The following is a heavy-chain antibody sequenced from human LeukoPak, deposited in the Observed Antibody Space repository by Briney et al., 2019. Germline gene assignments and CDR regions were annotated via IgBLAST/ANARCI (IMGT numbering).Heavy chain of an antibody. Sequence: SETLSLTCAVYGGSFSGYYWGWIRQPPGKGLEWTGSIHYSGSIYYNPSLKSRATISVDMSKNQFSLKLSSVTAADTAVYYCARSYCSSSCYAVGAFDIWGQGTVVTVSS. CDR1: GGSFSGYY. V-gene: IGHV4-34*01. CDR3: ARSYCSSSCYAVGAFDI. J-gene: IGHJ3*02. CDR2: IHYSGSI. D-gene: IGHD2-2*01.